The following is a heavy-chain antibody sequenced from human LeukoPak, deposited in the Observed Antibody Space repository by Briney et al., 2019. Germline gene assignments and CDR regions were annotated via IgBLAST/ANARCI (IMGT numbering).Heavy chain of an antibody. J-gene: IGHJ4*02. D-gene: IGHD3-22*01. CDR2: IIPIFGTA. CDR3: ASPRTYYYDSSGSGPPHY. CDR1: GGTFSSYA. Sequence: SVKVSCKASGGTFSSYAISWVRQAPGQGLEWMGGIIPIFGTANYAQKFQGRVTITTDESTGTAYMELSSLRSEDTAVYYCASPRTYYYDSSGSGPPHYWGQGTLVTVSS. V-gene: IGHV1-69*05.